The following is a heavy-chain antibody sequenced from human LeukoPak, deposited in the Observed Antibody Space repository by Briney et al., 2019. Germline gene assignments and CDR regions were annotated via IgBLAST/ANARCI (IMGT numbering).Heavy chain of an antibody. CDR3: ARAPITSPFYFDC. CDR1: GFAFDEHG. V-gene: IGHV3-20*04. D-gene: IGHD2-2*01. Sequence: GGSLRLSCTASGFAFDEHGMSWVRQVPGKGLEWVSGINWSGGSTDYSDPVRGRFTISRDNAKNSLYLQMDSLRAEDTALYYCARAPITSPFYFDCWGQGTLVTVSS. CDR2: INWSGGST. J-gene: IGHJ4*02.